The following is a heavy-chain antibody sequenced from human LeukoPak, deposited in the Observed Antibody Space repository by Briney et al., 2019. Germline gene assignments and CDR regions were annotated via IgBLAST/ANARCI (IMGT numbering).Heavy chain of an antibody. Sequence: SETLSLTCTVSGGSISSYWSWIRQPAGKGLEWIGRIYTSGSTNYNPSLKSRVTMSVDTSKNQFSLKLSSVTAADTAVYYCARERLYYGSGSLDYWGQGTLVTVSS. D-gene: IGHD3-10*01. J-gene: IGHJ4*02. CDR1: GGSISSY. CDR3: ARERLYYGSGSLDY. CDR2: IYTSGST. V-gene: IGHV4-4*07.